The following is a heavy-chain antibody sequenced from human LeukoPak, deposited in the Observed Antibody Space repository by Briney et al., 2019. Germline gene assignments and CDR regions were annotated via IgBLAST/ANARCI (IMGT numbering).Heavy chain of an antibody. D-gene: IGHD2-2*01. CDR2: IYYSGST. Sequence: SETLSLTCTVSGGSISSYYWSWVRQPPGKGLEWIGYIYYSGSTNYNPSLKSRVTISVDTSKNQFSLKLSSVTAADTAVYYCARDKSNRSRAFDYWGQGTLVTVFS. CDR3: ARDKSNRSRAFDY. V-gene: IGHV4-59*01. J-gene: IGHJ4*02. CDR1: GGSISSYY.